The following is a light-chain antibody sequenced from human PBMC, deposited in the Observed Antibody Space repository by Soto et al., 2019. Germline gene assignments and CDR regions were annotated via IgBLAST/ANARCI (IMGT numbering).Light chain of an antibody. Sequence: EIVMTQSPATLSVSPGERVTLSCRASQSVSSSYLAWYQQKPGQAPRLLIYGASTRATGIPARFSGSGSGTEFTLTISSLQSEDFAVYYCQQYNNWPPKTFGQGTRLEIK. CDR1: QSVSSSY. J-gene: IGKJ5*01. CDR2: GAS. CDR3: QQYNNWPPKT. V-gene: IGKV3-15*01.